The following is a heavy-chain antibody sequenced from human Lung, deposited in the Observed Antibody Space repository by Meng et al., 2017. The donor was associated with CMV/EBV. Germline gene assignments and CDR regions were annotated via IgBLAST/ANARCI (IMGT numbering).Heavy chain of an antibody. CDR3: ARDRYYGSGTYYY. CDR1: GFTFIAYY. D-gene: IGHD3-10*01. CDR2: ISSSGSTI. V-gene: IGHV3-11*01. J-gene: IGHJ4*02. Sequence: ASGFTFIAYYISGIRQAPGKGLEWISYISSSGSTIYYADSVKGRFTVSRDNAKKLLYLQMNSLRAEDTAVYYCARDRYYGSGTYYYWGQGTLVTVSS.